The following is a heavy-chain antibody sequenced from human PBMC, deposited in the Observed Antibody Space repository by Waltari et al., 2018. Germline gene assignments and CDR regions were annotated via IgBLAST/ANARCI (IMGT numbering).Heavy chain of an antibody. D-gene: IGHD6-13*01. CDR1: GFTFSSYW. CDR3: ARGRSWNYDYGMDV. V-gene: IGHV3-7*01. J-gene: IGHJ6*02. CDR2: IKQDGSEK. Sequence: EVQLVESGGGLVQPGGSLRLSCAASGFTFSSYWMSWVRQAPGKGLEWVANIKQDGSEKYYVDFVKGRFTISRDNAKNSLYLQMNSLRAEDTAVYYCARGRSWNYDYGMDVWGQGTTVTVSS.